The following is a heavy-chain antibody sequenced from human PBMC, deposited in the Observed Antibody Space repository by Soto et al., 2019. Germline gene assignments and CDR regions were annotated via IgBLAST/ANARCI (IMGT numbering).Heavy chain of an antibody. D-gene: IGHD3-22*01. CDR1: GFIFSNYG. CDR2: IYYDGSYE. CDR3: AKSRGGGYDSNNDHSSVLLMGTX. Sequence: GGSLRVSFAASGFIFSNYGMHWVRQAPGKGLEWVSLIYYDGSYENYAYSVKVRFTISIDNSNITLWLHMNSLRVEDTAVYYCAKSRGGGYDSNNDHSSVLLMGTXWGQVTLVTVSX. V-gene: IGHV3-33*06. J-gene: IGHJ4*02.